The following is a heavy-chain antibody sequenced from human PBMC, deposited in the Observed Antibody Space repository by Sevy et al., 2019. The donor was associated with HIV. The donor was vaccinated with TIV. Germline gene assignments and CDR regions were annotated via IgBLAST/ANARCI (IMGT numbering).Heavy chain of an antibody. CDR1: GYTLSVLS. CDR3: ATAREYYSDNSGYLDY. CDR2: FDPDDGET. J-gene: IGHJ4*02. V-gene: IGHV1-24*01. D-gene: IGHD3-22*01. Sequence: ASVKVSCKVSGYTLSVLSMHWVRQPPGKGLEWMGRFDPDDGETIYAQRFQGRVTMTEDTSADTAYMELSSLRSEDTAMYYCATAREYYSDNSGYLDYWGQGTPVTVSS.